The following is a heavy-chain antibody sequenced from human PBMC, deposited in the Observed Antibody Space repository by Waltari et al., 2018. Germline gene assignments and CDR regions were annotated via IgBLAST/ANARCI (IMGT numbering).Heavy chain of an antibody. J-gene: IGHJ4*02. D-gene: IGHD6-19*01. CDR1: GYTFTSYD. Sequence: VQLVQSGAEVKKPGDSVKVSGKASGYTFTSYDINRVRQATGQGLEWMGWMIPNSGNTGYAQKFQSRVTITRNTSISTAYMELSSLRSEDTAVYYCARATYSSGGYYLDYWGQGTLVTVSS. CDR3: ARATYSSGGYYLDY. CDR2: MIPNSGNT. V-gene: IGHV1-8*02.